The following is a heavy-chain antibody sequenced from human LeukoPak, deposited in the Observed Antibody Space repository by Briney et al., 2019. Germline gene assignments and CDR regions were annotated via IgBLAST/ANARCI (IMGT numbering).Heavy chain of an antibody. CDR1: GYTFTGYY. Sequence: ASVKVSCKASGYTFTGYYMHWVRQAPGQGLEWMGRINPNSGDTKYAQKFQGRVTMTRDTSITTAYMELSSLRSDDTAMYYCARENTLDNWGQGTQVTVSS. J-gene: IGHJ4*02. V-gene: IGHV1-2*06. CDR3: ARENTLDN. CDR2: INPNSGDT.